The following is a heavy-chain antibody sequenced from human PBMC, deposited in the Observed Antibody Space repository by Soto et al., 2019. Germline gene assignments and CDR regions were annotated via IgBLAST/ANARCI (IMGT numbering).Heavy chain of an antibody. V-gene: IGHV3-9*01. CDR2: ISWNSGSI. Sequence: GGSLRLSCAASGFTFDDYAVHWVRQAPGKGLEWVSGISWNSGSIGYADSVKGRFTISRDNAKNSLYLQMNSLRAEDTALYYWAKDTGNGYCSSTSCSEYFQHWGQGTLVTVSS. J-gene: IGHJ1*01. CDR3: AKDTGNGYCSSTSCSEYFQH. CDR1: GFTFDDYA. D-gene: IGHD2-2*03.